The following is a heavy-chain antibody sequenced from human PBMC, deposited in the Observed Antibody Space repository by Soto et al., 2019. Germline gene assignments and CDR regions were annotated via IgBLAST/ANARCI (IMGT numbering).Heavy chain of an antibody. D-gene: IGHD3-9*01. CDR3: ARSDYDILTGYFKRFDY. CDR1: GYSFTSYW. V-gene: IGHV5-51*01. J-gene: IGHJ4*02. CDR2: IYPGDSDT. Sequence: GESLKISCNGSGYSFTSYWIGWVRQMPGKGLEWMGIIYPGDSDTRYSPSFQGQVTISADKSISTAYLQWSSLKASDTAMYYCARSDYDILTGYFKRFDYWGQGTLVTV.